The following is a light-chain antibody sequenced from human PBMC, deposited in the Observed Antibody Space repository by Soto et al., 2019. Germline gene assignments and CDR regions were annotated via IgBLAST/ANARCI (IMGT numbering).Light chain of an antibody. Sequence: EIVLTQSPGTLSLSPGERATLSCRASQGVSSYYLAWYQQKPGQAPRLLIYAASSRATGIPDRFSGGGSGTAFTLTLRRLEPEDFAVYYCQQCGSSPSTFGQGTNVDIK. CDR2: AAS. CDR1: QGVSSYY. V-gene: IGKV3-20*01. CDR3: QQCGSSPST. J-gene: IGKJ1*01.